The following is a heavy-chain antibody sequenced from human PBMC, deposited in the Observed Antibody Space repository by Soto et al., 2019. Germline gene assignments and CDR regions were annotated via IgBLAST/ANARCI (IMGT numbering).Heavy chain of an antibody. CDR1: GFTFTSSA. CDR3: AGLGSKAADL. V-gene: IGHV1-58*01. CDR2: IVVGSGST. Sequence: SVKVSCKASGFTFTSSAVQWVRQARGQRLEWIGWIVVGSGSTNFAQKFHERVTITRDMSTNTVYMALSSLTSEDTEVSYCAGLGSKAADLWGQGTLVTVSS. D-gene: IGHD2-15*01. J-gene: IGHJ5*02.